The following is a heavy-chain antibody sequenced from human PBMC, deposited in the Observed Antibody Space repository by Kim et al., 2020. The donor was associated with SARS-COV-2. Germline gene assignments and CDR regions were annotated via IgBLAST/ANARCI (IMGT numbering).Heavy chain of an antibody. J-gene: IGHJ6*02. CDR2: INPNSGGT. V-gene: IGHV1-2*06. CDR1: GYTFTGYY. D-gene: IGHD4-17*01. CDR3: ARVGDYLYYYGMDV. Sequence: ASVKVSCKASGYTFTGYYMHWVRQAPGQGLEWMGRINPNSGGTNYAQKFQGRVTMTRDTSISTAYMELSRLRSDDTAVYYCARVGDYLYYYGMDVWGQGTTVTVSS.